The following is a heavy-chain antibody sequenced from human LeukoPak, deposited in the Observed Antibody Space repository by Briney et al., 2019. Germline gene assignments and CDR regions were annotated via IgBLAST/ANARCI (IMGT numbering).Heavy chain of an antibody. J-gene: IGHJ4*02. V-gene: IGHV3-7*01. CDR1: GFTFSSYW. CDR3: ARSEYHFWSTYPFDY. CDR2: IKQDGSEK. D-gene: IGHD3-3*01. Sequence: GGSLRLSCAASGFTFSSYWMTWVRQAPGKGLEWVANIKQDGSEKYYVDSVKGRFTISRDNAKNSLFLQMNTLRAEDTAVYYCARSEYHFWSTYPFDYWGQGTLVTVPS.